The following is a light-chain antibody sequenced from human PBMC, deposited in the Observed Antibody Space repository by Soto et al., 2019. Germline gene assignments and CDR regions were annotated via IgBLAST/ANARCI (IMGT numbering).Light chain of an antibody. Sequence: LTEPPSASGSPGQSVTISCPGTKNDIGVYDFVSWYQHHPGNAPRLTIYEVVQRPSGVPDRFSGSKSGNTASLTVSGPQAEDEVYYCGSSYTSSSTPYVCGTG. CDR2: EVV. CDR1: KNDIGVYDF. CDR3: SSYTSSSTPYV. V-gene: IGLV2-8*01. J-gene: IGLJ1*01.